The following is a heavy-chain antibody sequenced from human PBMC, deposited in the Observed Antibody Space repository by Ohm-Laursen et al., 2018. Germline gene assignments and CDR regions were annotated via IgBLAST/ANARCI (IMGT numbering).Heavy chain of an antibody. CDR2: MYDGGRT. CDR1: GDSFRSYY. Sequence: TLSLTCTVSGDSFRSYYWTWVRQPPGKGLEWIGYMYDGGRTKYNPSLESRVTISVDTPHNQFSLKLSSVTAADTAMYYCARHRNTAMPADYWGQGTLVTVSS. D-gene: IGHD5-18*01. CDR3: ARHRNTAMPADY. J-gene: IGHJ4*02. V-gene: IGHV4-59*08.